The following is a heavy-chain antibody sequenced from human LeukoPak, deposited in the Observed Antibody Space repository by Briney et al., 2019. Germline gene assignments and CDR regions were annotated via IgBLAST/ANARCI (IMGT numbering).Heavy chain of an antibody. D-gene: IGHD5-24*01. V-gene: IGHV3-53*01. CDR2: IYSGGST. Sequence: GGSLRLSCAASGFTVSSNYMSWVRQAPGKGLEWVSVIYSGGSTYYADSVKGRFTISRDNSKNTLYLQMNSLRAEDTAVYYCARDLHRRRKWLQPNYYYYGMDVWGQGTTVTVSS. CDR1: GFTVSSNY. CDR3: ARDLHRRRKWLQPNYYYYGMDV. J-gene: IGHJ6*02.